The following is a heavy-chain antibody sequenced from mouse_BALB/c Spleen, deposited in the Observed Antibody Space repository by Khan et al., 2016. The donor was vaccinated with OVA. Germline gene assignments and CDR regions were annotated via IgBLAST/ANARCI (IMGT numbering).Heavy chain of an antibody. D-gene: IGHD1-2*01. CDR3: ARELRLGGFAY. Sequence: QVQLKESGPGLVAPSQSLSITCTVSGFSLTGFGINWVRQPPGKGLEWLGMIWGDGSTDYNSVLQSRLSISKDNSKSQFFLKMNSLQTDDTARYYCARELRLGGFAYWGQGTLVTVSA. CDR2: IWGDGST. J-gene: IGHJ3*01. V-gene: IGHV2-6-7*01. CDR1: GFSLTGFG.